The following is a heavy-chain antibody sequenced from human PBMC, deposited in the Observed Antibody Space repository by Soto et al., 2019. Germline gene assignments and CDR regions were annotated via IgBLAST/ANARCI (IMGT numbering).Heavy chain of an antibody. CDR3: AREPGYCSSTSCYTSAEYFQH. CDR2: INPNSGGT. V-gene: IGHV1-2*04. D-gene: IGHD2-2*02. Sequence: ASVKVSCKASGYTFTGYYMHWVRQAPGQGLELMGWINPNSGGTNYAQKFQGWVTMTRDTSISTAYMELSRLRSDDTAVYYCAREPGYCSSTSCYTSAEYFQHWGQGTLVTVYS. CDR1: GYTFTGYY. J-gene: IGHJ1*01.